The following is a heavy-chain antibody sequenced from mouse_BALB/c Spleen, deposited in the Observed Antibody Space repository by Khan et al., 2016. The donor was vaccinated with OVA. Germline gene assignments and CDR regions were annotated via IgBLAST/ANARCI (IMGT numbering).Heavy chain of an antibody. CDR2: IWGDGST. V-gene: IGHV2-6-7*01. J-gene: IGHJ3*01. CDR3: ARERRLGGFAY. D-gene: IGHD3-3*01. CDR1: GFSLTDYG. Sequence: QVQLKESGPGLVAPSQSLSITCTVSGFSLTDYGVNWVRQPPGKGLEWLGLIWGDGSTDYNSALNSRLSISKDNSKSQVFLKMNSLQTDDTARYYCARERRLGGFAYWGQGTLVTVSA.